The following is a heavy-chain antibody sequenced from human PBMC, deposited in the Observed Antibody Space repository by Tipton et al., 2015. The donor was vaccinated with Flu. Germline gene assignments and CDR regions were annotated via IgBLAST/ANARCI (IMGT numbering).Heavy chain of an antibody. V-gene: IGHV4-59*01. D-gene: IGHD4-17*01. CDR2: IYYSGNT. J-gene: IGHJ4*02. Sequence: TLSLTCTVSGGSISSYYWSWIRQPPGKGLEWIGYIYYSGNTNYNPSLKSRVTISVDTSKNQFSLKLSSVTAADTAVYYCARESRRPFYGDYFDYWGQGTLVTVSS. CDR1: GGSISSYY. CDR3: ARESRRPFYGDYFDY.